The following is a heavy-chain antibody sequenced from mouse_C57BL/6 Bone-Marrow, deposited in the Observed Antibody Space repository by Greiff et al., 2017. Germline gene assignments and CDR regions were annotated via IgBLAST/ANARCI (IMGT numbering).Heavy chain of an antibody. Sequence: EVQLQQSGPELVKPGASVKISCKASGYTFTDYYMNWVKQSHGKSLEWIGDINPNNGGTSYNQKFKGKATLTVDKSSSTAYMELRSLTSEDSAVDYCAREGGYYKFAYWGQGTLVTVSA. D-gene: IGHD2-3*01. CDR1: GYTFTDYY. CDR2: INPNNGGT. J-gene: IGHJ3*01. V-gene: IGHV1-26*01. CDR3: AREGGYYKFAY.